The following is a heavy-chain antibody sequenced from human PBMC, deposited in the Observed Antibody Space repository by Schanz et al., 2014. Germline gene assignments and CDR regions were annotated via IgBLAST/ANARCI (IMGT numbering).Heavy chain of an antibody. CDR1: TFTFSSDW. CDR2: IKEDGSVK. CDR3: ARGRVLES. J-gene: IGHJ5*02. D-gene: IGHD1-1*01. V-gene: IGHV3-7*02. Sequence: EVQLAESGGGLVQPGGSLRLSCAASTFTFSSDWMSWVRQAPGKGLEWVANIKEDGSVKDYVDSVEGRFTISRDNAKNSLFLQMNSLRPEDTAVYYCARGRVLESWGQGTLVTVSS.